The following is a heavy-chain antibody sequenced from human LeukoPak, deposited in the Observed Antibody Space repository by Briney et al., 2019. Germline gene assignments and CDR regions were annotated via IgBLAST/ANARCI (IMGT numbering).Heavy chain of an antibody. D-gene: IGHD6-19*01. CDR2: INSDGSTT. V-gene: IGHV3-74*01. J-gene: IGHJ4*02. CDR3: ARDPVAGGFSDY. Sequence: GGSLRLSCAASGFTFSSHWMHWVRQAPGKGLVWVSRINSDGSTTTYADSVRGRFTISRDNAKNSLYLQMNSLRAEDTAVYYCARDPVAGGFSDYWGQGTLVTVSS. CDR1: GFTFSSHW.